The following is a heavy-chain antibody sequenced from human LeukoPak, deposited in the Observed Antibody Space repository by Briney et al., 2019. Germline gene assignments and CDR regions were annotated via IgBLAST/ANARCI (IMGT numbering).Heavy chain of an antibody. D-gene: IGHD3-10*01. V-gene: IGHV3-20*04. CDR2: INWNGVST. J-gene: IGHJ4*02. Sequence: GGSLRLSCAASGFTFSSYSMNWVRQAPGKGLEWVSGINWNGVSTRYADSEKGRFTISRDNAKNSLYLQMNSLRAEDTALYYCARDLKRGWFGEPYFDYWGQGTLVTVSS. CDR3: ARDLKRGWFGEPYFDY. CDR1: GFTFSSYS.